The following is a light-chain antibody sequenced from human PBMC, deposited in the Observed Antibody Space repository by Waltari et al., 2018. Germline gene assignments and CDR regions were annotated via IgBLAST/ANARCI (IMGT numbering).Light chain of an antibody. CDR1: QSISNY. J-gene: IGKJ4*01. CDR2: DTS. Sequence: DIVLTQSPATLSLSPGARATLSCRASQSISNYLARYQQKPGQPPRLLIYDTSNRATGIPTRFSGSGFGTDFTLTISSLEPEDFAIYYCQQRRNWPLTFGGGTKVEIK. V-gene: IGKV3-11*01. CDR3: QQRRNWPLT.